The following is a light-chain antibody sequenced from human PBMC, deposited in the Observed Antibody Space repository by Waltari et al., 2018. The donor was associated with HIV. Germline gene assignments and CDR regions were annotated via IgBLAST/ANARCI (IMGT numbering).Light chain of an antibody. CDR2: DAS. V-gene: IGKV3-11*01. CDR1: QSIGTS. J-gene: IGKJ4*01. CDR3: QQRSNWPPLT. Sequence: EIVLTQSPATLSVSPGDRATLSCSASQSIGTSLAWYQQKPGQAPSLIIYDASRGAIGIPARFSGSGSGTDFTLTISNVEPEDFAVYYCQQRSNWPPLTFGGGTKVEIK.